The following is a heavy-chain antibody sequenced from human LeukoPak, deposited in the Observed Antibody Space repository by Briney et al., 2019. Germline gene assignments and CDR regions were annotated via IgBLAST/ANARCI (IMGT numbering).Heavy chain of an antibody. CDR1: GFTSSSYG. D-gene: IGHD1-26*01. J-gene: IGHJ4*02. Sequence: GGSLRLSCAASGFTSSSYGMHWVRQAPGKGLEWVAVISYDGSNKYYADSVKGRFTISRDNSKNTLYLQMNSLRAEDTAVYYCAKDPNYSGSYGDYWGQGTLVTVSS. V-gene: IGHV3-30*18. CDR2: ISYDGSNK. CDR3: AKDPNYSGSYGDY.